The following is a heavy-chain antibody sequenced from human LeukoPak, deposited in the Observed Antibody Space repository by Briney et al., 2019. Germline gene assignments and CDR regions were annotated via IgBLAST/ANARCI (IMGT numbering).Heavy chain of an antibody. Sequence: GASVKVSCKASNYTFTSYGISWVRQVPGQGLEWMGWISAYNGNTNYAQELQGRVTMTIDTSTSTAYMELRGLRPDDTAVYYCARDRYCSITSCTNWFDPWGQGTLVTVSS. CDR3: ARDRYCSITSCTNWFDP. J-gene: IGHJ5*02. CDR2: ISAYNGNT. V-gene: IGHV1-18*01. CDR1: NYTFTSYG. D-gene: IGHD2-2*01.